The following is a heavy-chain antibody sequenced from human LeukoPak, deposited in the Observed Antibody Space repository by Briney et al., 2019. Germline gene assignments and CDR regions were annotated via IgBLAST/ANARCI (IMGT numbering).Heavy chain of an antibody. D-gene: IGHD2-15*01. CDR1: GGTFSSYA. V-gene: IGHV1-69*01. CDR2: IIPIFGTA. Sequence: GSSVKVSCKASGGTFSSYAISWVRQAPGQGLEWMGGIIPIFGTANYAQKFLGRVTITADESTSTAYMELSSLRSEDTAVYYCARGYRTGYCSGGSCYPFDYWGQGTLVTVSS. J-gene: IGHJ4*02. CDR3: ARGYRTGYCSGGSCYPFDY.